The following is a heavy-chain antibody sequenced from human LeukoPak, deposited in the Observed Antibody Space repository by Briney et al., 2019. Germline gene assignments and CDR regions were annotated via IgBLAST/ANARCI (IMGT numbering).Heavy chain of an antibody. CDR3: ARGAEYDGSGSYYDGNWFDP. CDR1: GFTFSSYA. Sequence: PGGSLRLSCAVSGFTFSSYAMSWVRKAPGKGQDWVSAISGSGGSKYYADSVKGRFTISRDNAKNSLFLQMNSLRAEDTAVYYCARGAEYDGSGSYYDGNWFDPWGRGTLVTVPS. J-gene: IGHJ5*02. CDR2: ISGSGGSK. V-gene: IGHV3-23*01. D-gene: IGHD3-10*01.